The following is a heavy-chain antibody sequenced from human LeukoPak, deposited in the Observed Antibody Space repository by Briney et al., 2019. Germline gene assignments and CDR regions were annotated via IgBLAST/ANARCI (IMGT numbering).Heavy chain of an antibody. CDR1: GGSISSSSYY. D-gene: IGHD5-24*01. CDR2: IYYSGST. J-gene: IGHJ4*02. V-gene: IGHV4-39*07. CDR3: ARRSRSGDGYKQKAYYFDY. Sequence: SETLSLTCTVSGGSISSSSYYWGWIRQPPGKGLEWIGSIYYSGSTYYNPSLKSRVTISVDTSKNQFSLKLSSVTAADTAVYYCARRSRSGDGYKQKAYYFDYWGQGTLVTVSS.